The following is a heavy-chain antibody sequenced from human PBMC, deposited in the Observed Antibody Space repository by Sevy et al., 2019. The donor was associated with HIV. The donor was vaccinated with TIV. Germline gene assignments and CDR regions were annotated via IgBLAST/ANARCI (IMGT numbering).Heavy chain of an antibody. CDR2: IIPIFATA. D-gene: IGHD5-12*01. CDR3: ARDFQGYDYQHGDAFDI. J-gene: IGHJ3*02. CDR1: GGTFSSYA. V-gene: IGHV1-69*06. Sequence: AAVKVSCKASGGTFSSYAISWVRQAPGQGLEWMGGIIPIFATANYAQKFQGRVTITADKSTSTAYMELSSLRSEDTAVYYCARDFQGYDYQHGDAFDIWGQGTMVTVSS.